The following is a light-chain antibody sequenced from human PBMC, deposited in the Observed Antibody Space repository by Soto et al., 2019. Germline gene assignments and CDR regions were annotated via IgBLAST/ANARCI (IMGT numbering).Light chain of an antibody. Sequence: SYELTQPPSVSVAPGKTARITCGGNNIGSKSVHWYQQKPGQAPVLVIYYDSDRPSGIPERFSGSNSGNTATLTISRVEAWDEADYYCQVWDSSSDHPVFCGGTKLTVL. CDR2: YDS. CDR3: QVWDSSSDHPV. J-gene: IGLJ2*01. CDR1: NIGSKS. V-gene: IGLV3-21*04.